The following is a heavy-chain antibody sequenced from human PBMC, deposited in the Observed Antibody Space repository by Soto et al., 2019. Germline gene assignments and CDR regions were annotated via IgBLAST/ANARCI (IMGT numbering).Heavy chain of an antibody. D-gene: IGHD6-19*01. CDR3: VKEDSSGWSGGAMRFDP. J-gene: IGHJ5*02. V-gene: IGHV3-23*01. CDR2: ISGSGGST. CDR1: GFTFSSYA. Sequence: EVQLLESGGGLVQPGGSLRLSCAASGFTFSSYAMSWVRQAPGKGLEWVSAISGSGGSTYYADSVKGRFTISRDNSKNTLYLQMNSLRAEDTAVYYCVKEDSSGWSGGAMRFDPWGQGTLVTVSS.